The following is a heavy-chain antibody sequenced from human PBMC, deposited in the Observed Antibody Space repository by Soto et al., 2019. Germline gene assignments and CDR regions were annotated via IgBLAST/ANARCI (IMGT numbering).Heavy chain of an antibody. CDR1: GYSFPSYW. J-gene: IGHJ5*02. CDR2: IDPSDSYI. D-gene: IGHD6-6*01. V-gene: IGHV5-10-1*01. CDR3: ARHGQLALFDQ. Sequence: PGESLKISCQGSGYSFPSYWISWVRQMPGKGLQWMGRIDPSDSYINYSPSFEGHVNISIDKSINTAYLQWSSLKASDTAIYYCARHGQLALFDQWGQGTLVTVPQ.